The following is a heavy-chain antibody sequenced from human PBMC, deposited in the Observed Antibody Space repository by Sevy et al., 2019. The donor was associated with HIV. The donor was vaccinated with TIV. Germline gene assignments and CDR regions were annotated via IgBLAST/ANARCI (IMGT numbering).Heavy chain of an antibody. CDR2: ISWNSGSI. CDR1: GFTFDDNA. CDR3: AKDIWIAAAGTPDHYFDY. V-gene: IGHV3-9*01. Sequence: GGSLRLSCAASGFTFDDNAMHWVRQAPGKGLEWVSGISWNSGSIGYADSVKGRFTISRDNAKNSLYLQMNSLRAEDTALYYCAKDIWIAAAGTPDHYFDYWGQGTLVTVSS. J-gene: IGHJ4*02. D-gene: IGHD6-13*01.